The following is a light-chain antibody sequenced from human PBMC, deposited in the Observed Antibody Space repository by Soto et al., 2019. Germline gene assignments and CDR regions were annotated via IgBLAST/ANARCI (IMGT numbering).Light chain of an antibody. CDR3: QQSYRTPIT. Sequence: DIQLTQSPSPLSASVGDRVAITCLASQSISTYLNWYQQKPGKAPKVLIYAASNLQSGVPPRFSGSGSGTDFTLPISSLQPEDVATYFCQQSYRTPITFGQGTRLEMK. CDR1: QSISTY. J-gene: IGKJ5*01. V-gene: IGKV1-39*01. CDR2: AAS.